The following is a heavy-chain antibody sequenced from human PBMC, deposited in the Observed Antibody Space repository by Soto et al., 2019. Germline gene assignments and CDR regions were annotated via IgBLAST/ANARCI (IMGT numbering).Heavy chain of an antibody. CDR1: GYSFTNNY. D-gene: IGHD3-3*01. J-gene: IGHJ4*02. CDR2: INPSGAST. V-gene: IGHV1-46*01. CDR3: ASVYGLVKNDDFWSGYYDY. Sequence: QVQLVQSGAEVIKPGASVKISCKASGYSFTNNYINWVRQAPGQGLEWVGLINPSGASTTYAQNFKGRVTMTRDTSTRTVYMELSSLRSDDTAVYYCASVYGLVKNDDFWSGYYDYWGQGTQVTVSS.